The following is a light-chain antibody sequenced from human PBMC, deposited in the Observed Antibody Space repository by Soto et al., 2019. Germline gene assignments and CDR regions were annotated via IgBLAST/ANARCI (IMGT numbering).Light chain of an antibody. Sequence: QSVLTQPPSASGSPGQSVTISCTGTSSDVGGYYYVSWYQQHPGKAPKLMIYEVSKRPSGVPDRFSGPKSGHTASLTVSGREAADEADYYCSSYAGSRTDVFGTGTKVCVL. CDR1: SSDVGGYYY. CDR2: EVS. J-gene: IGLJ1*01. V-gene: IGLV2-8*01. CDR3: SSYAGSRTDV.